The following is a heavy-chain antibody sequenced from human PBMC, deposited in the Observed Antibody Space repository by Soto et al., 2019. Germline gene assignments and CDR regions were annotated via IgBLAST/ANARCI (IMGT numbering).Heavy chain of an antibody. J-gene: IGHJ6*02. CDR3: ARGGYSSTWSNLFDRSGLDV. CDR2: IVPLFRTT. D-gene: IGHD6-13*01. Sequence: QVQLVQSGAEAKKPGSSVKVSCKTSGGTFSSYAISWGRQAPGQGLEWMGGIVPLFRTTNYAQKFQGRVTITADTSTDTVYMELSGLRSGDTAVYYCARGGYSSTWSNLFDRSGLDVWGQGTTVTVSS. CDR1: GGTFSSYA. V-gene: IGHV1-69*06.